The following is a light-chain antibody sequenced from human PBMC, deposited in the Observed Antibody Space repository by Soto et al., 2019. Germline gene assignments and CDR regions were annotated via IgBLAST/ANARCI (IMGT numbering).Light chain of an antibody. CDR3: QTWGTGIVV. J-gene: IGLJ2*01. CDR1: RGHSNYA. V-gene: IGLV4-69*01. Sequence: QLVLTQSPSASASLGASVKLTCTLTRGHSNYAIAWHQQQPAKGPRYLMKLNSDGSHSKGDGIPDRFSGSSSGAERYLTISSLQSEDEADYYCQTWGTGIVVFGGGTKVTVL. CDR2: LNSDGSH.